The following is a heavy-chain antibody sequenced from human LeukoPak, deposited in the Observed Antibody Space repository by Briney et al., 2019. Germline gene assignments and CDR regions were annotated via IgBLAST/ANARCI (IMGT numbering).Heavy chain of an antibody. CDR1: GFTFSGYP. CDR3: AGVREGIFDY. Sequence: GKSLRLSCAASGFTFSGYPIHWVRQAPGKGLEWVAVISYDGSNKYYADSVKGRFTISRDNSKNTLYLQMNSLRAEDTAVYYCAGVREGIFDYWGQGTLVTVSS. D-gene: IGHD6-13*01. V-gene: IGHV3-30-3*01. CDR2: ISYDGSNK. J-gene: IGHJ4*02.